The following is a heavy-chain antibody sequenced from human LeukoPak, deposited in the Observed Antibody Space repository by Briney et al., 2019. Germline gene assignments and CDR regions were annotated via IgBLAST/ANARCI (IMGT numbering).Heavy chain of an antibody. CDR1: GLIFSTYG. J-gene: IGHJ4*02. CDR2: IGNDGINK. V-gene: IGHV3-30*18. CDR3: AKGRRGSSYVHYFDS. D-gene: IGHD5-18*01. Sequence: GGSLTLSCAASGLIFSTYGMHWVCQAPGKGLEWVAVIGNDGINKYYGDSVKGRFSISRDNSNNTLYLHMNSLRPEDTAVYFCAKGRRGSSYVHYFDSWGQGVLVTVSS.